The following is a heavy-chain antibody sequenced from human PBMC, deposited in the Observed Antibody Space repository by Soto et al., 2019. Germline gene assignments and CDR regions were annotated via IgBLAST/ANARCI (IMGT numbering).Heavy chain of an antibody. CDR3: ARDRGYYGSGSYYNVKAYYYYGMDV. Sequence: SETLSLTCAVYGGSFSGYYWSWVRQPPGKGLEWIGEINHSGSTNYNPSLKSRVTISVDTSKNQFSLKLSSVTAADTAVYYCARDRGYYGSGSYYNVKAYYYYGMDVWGQGTTVTVSS. J-gene: IGHJ6*02. CDR1: GGSFSGYY. D-gene: IGHD3-10*01. V-gene: IGHV4-34*01. CDR2: INHSGST.